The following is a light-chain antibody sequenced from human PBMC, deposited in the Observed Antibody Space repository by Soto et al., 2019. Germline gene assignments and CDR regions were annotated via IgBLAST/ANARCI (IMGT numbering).Light chain of an antibody. CDR3: SSYTSSSTYVV. V-gene: IGLV2-14*03. Sequence: QSALTQPASVSGSPGQSITISCTGTSSDVGGYNYVSWYQQHPGKAPKLMIYDVINRPSGVSNRFSGSESGNSASLTISGLQAEDEADCYCSSYTSSSTYVVFGGGTQLTVL. CDR2: DVI. CDR1: SSDVGGYNY. J-gene: IGLJ2*01.